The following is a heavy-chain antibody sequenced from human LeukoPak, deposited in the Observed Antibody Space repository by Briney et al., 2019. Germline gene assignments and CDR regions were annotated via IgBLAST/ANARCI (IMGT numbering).Heavy chain of an antibody. V-gene: IGHV1-2*02. CDR3: ARADRAAAFYYYYYYMDV. CDR1: GYTFTSYY. D-gene: IGHD6-13*01. Sequence: ASVKVSCKASGYTFTSYYMHWVRQAPGQGLEWMGWINPNSGGTNYAQKFQGRVTMTRDTSISTAYMELSRLRSDDTAVYYCARADRAAAFYYYYYYMDVWGKGTTVTISS. CDR2: INPNSGGT. J-gene: IGHJ6*03.